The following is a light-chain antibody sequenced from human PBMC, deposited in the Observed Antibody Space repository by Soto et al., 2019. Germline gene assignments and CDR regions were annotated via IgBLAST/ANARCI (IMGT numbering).Light chain of an antibody. CDR3: MQGTHWPIT. CDR1: QNPVHSDGIAY. V-gene: IGKV2-30*02. Sequence: DVVMTQSPLSLPVTLGQPASISCRSNQNPVHSDGIAYFSWFQQRPGRSPRXLIYKVSNRDSGVPARFSGSGSGTDFALKISRVEAEDVGVYYCMQGTHWPITFGQGTRLEIK. CDR2: KVS. J-gene: IGKJ5*01.